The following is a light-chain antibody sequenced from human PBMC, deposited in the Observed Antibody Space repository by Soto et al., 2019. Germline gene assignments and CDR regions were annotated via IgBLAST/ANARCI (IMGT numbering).Light chain of an antibody. CDR1: QSVLYSSNNKNY. CDR3: QQYYNTPPYT. CDR2: WAS. V-gene: IGKV4-1*01. Sequence: DIVMTQSPDSLAVSLGERATINCKSSQSVLYSSNNKNYLAWYQQKPGQPPKLLIYWASTRESGVPDRFSGSWSGTDFTLTVSSLQAEDKAVYYYQQYYNTPPYTFGQFTKLEIK. J-gene: IGKJ2*01.